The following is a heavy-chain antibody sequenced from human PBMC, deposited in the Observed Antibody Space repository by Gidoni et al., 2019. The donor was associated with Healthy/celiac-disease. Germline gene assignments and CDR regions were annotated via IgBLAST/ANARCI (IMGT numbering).Heavy chain of an antibody. D-gene: IGHD1-26*01. Sequence: QVQLQESGPGLVKPSQTLSLTCTVPGGSISTGGYYWRWIRQHPGKGLEWIGYSYYSGSTYYNPSRKSRFTISVDTSKNQFSLKLSSVTAADTAVYYCAREVSLSGNIPYYFDYWGQGTLVTVSS. CDR3: AREVSLSGNIPYYFDY. CDR1: GGSISTGGYY. V-gene: IGHV4-31*03. CDR2: SYYSGST. J-gene: IGHJ4*02.